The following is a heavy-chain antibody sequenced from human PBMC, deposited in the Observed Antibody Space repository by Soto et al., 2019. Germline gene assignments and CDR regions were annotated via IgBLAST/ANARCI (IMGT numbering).Heavy chain of an antibody. J-gene: IGHJ3*01. V-gene: IGHV3-11*01. CDR3: ARDPAYCGGDCLGAFDL. Sequence: LRLSCGVSGFTFSYYHMSWLRQSPGSGPERITAMSGSGSTIFYAEAVKCRFSISRDNAKNSLYLQMNSLRDEDTARYFCARDPAYCGGDCLGAFDLWGPGTMVTVSS. CDR1: GFTFSYYH. D-gene: IGHD2-21*02. CDR2: MSGSGSTI.